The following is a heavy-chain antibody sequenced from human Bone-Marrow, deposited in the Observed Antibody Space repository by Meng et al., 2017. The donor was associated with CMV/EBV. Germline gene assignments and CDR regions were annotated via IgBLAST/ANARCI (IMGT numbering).Heavy chain of an antibody. V-gene: IGHV3-74*01. Sequence: GGSLRLSCAASGFTFSSYWMHWVRQAPGKGLVWVSRINNDGSSTSHADPVKGRFTISRDNAKNTLYLQMTSLRAEDTAVYYCARGYCSSTSCYLNWFDPWGQGTLVTVSS. J-gene: IGHJ5*02. CDR2: INNDGSST. CDR3: ARGYCSSTSCYLNWFDP. D-gene: IGHD2-2*01. CDR1: GFTFSSYW.